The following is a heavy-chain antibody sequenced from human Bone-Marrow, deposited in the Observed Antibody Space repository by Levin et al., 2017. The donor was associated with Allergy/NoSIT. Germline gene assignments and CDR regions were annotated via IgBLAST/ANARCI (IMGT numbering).Heavy chain of an antibody. V-gene: IGHV3-23*01. CDR1: GFNFRDFG. CDR3: AKSAKWQFEDKFDFFQH. CDR2: VSGSAGSS. Sequence: GGSLRLSCAASGFNFRDFGLSWVRQAPGKGLEWVGTVSGSAGSSYYPASVKGRFTVSREISKNTFYLQMTSLTVEDTATYYCAKSAKWQFEDKFDFFQHWGQGTPVTVSS. J-gene: IGHJ1*01. D-gene: IGHD3-9*01.